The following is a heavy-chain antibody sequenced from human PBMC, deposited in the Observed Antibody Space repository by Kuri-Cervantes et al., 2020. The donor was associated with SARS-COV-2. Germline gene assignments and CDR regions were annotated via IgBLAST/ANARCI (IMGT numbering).Heavy chain of an antibody. Sequence: ASVKVSCKASGYAFTSRGISWVRQAPGEGFEWMGWINAYRGHTNYAENLQDRFTMTTDTATSTAYMELSRLRSDDTAVYYCAREGGIAVAGTGFDYWGQGTLVTVSS. V-gene: IGHV1-18*01. CDR3: AREGGIAVAGTGFDY. CDR1: GYAFTSRG. D-gene: IGHD6-19*01. J-gene: IGHJ4*02. CDR2: INAYRGHT.